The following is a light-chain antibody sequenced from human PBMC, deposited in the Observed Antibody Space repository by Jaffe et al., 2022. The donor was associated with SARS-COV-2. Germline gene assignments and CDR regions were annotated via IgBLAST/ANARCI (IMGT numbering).Light chain of an antibody. J-gene: IGLJ3*02. Sequence: QSALTQPPSASGSPGQSVTISCTGNSRDVAIYKYVSWYQQHPGKAPKLMIYESGKRPSGVPDRFSGSKSGNTASLTVSGLQAEDEADYYCSSYAGSSWVFGGGTKLTVL. CDR2: ESG. CDR3: SSYAGSSWV. CDR1: SRDVAIYKY. V-gene: IGLV2-8*01.